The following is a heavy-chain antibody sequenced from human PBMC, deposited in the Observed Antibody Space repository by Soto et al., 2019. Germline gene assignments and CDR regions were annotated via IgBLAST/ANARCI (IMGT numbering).Heavy chain of an antibody. CDR2: MNPNSGNT. CDR1: GYTFTSYD. Sequence: ASVKVSCKASGYTFTSYDINWVRQATGQGLEWMGWMNPNSGNTGYAQKFQGRVTMTRNTSISTAYMELSSLRSEDTAVYYCGCATLTAPTWANWFDPWGQGTLVTVSS. D-gene: IGHD1-26*01. V-gene: IGHV1-8*01. CDR3: GCATLTAPTWANWFDP. J-gene: IGHJ5*02.